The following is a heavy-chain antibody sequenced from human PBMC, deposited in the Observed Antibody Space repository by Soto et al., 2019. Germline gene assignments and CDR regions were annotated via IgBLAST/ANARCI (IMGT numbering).Heavy chain of an antibody. CDR1: GYTFTSYD. CDR3: ARTTYYDILTGYNYYYYDMDV. J-gene: IGHJ6*03. V-gene: IGHV1-8*01. CDR2: MNPNSGNT. D-gene: IGHD3-9*01. Sequence: QVQLVQSGAEVKKPGASVKVSCKASGYTFTSYDINWVRQATGQGLEWMGWMNPNSGNTGYAQKFQGRVTMTRNTSISTAYMELSSLRSEDTAVYYCARTTYYDILTGYNYYYYDMDVWGKGTTVTVSS.